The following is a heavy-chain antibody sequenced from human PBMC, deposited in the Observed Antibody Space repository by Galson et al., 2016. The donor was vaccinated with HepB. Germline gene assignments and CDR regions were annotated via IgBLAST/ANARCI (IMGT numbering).Heavy chain of an antibody. V-gene: IGHV1-2*02. Sequence: SVKVSCKASGYTFTDYYMHWVRQAPGQGLEWMGWVNPNSGGTNYAQKFQGRVTMTRDTSISTAHMELSRLRSDDTAVYYCARDEGTGNIVVVPAGKQAYYYGTDVWGKGTTVTVSS. D-gene: IGHD2-2*01. J-gene: IGHJ6*04. CDR3: ARDEGTGNIVVVPAGKQAYYYGTDV. CDR2: VNPNSGGT. CDR1: GYTFTDYY.